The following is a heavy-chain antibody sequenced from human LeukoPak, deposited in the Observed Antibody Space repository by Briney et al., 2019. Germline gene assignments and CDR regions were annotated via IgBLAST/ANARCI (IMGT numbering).Heavy chain of an antibody. V-gene: IGHV3-20*04. D-gene: IGHD2-2*01. Sequence: RTGRSLRLSCTASGFAFDEHGMSWVRQVPGKGLEWVSGINWSGGSTGYADPLRGRFTISRDNAKNSLYLQMDSLRAEDTALYYCARAPITSPFYFDYWGQGTLVTVSS. CDR3: ARAPITSPFYFDY. CDR1: GFAFDEHG. J-gene: IGHJ4*02. CDR2: INWSGGST.